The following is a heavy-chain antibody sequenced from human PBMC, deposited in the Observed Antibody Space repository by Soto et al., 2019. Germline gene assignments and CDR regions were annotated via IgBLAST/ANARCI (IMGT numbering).Heavy chain of an antibody. D-gene: IGHD6-13*01. CDR2: ISAYNGHT. V-gene: IGHV1-18*01. Sequence: QVQLVQSGAEVKKPGASVKVSCKASGYTFTSHAITWVRQAPGQGLEWMGWISAYNGHTYYAQKLQGRVTMTIDTSTSTVYMELRNLRSDDTAVYYCARVTVIAAAIGFNWFDPWGQGTLVTVSS. CDR3: ARVTVIAAAIGFNWFDP. CDR1: GYTFTSHA. J-gene: IGHJ5*02.